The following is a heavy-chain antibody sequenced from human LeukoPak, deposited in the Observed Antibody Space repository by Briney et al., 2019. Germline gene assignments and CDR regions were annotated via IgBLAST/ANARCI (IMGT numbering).Heavy chain of an antibody. CDR1: GFTFDDYA. CDR2: ISWNSGSI. CDR3: AKDKNLGY. D-gene: IGHD1-14*01. V-gene: IGHV3-9*01. Sequence: PGGSLRLSCAASGFTFDDYAMHWVRQAPGKGLEWVSGISWNSGSIGYADSVKGRFTISRDNAKNSLYLQMNSLRAEDTAFYYCAKDKNLGYWGQGTLVTVSS. J-gene: IGHJ4*02.